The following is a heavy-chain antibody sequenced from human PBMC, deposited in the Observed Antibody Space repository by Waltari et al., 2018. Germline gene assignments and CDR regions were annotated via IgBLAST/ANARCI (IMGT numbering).Heavy chain of an antibody. Sequence: VQLVESGGGLVQPGGSLRLSCAASGFTFSNYNFNWVRHAQGKGLEWVSFRSNGGGTIFYPESVKGRFTISRDDAKSSLDLQMNGLRAEDTAVYYCVREGSGFDPWGQGTQVTVSS. CDR3: VREGSGFDP. D-gene: IGHD1-26*01. CDR2: RSNGGGTI. CDR1: GFTFSNYN. J-gene: IGHJ5*02. V-gene: IGHV3-48*03.